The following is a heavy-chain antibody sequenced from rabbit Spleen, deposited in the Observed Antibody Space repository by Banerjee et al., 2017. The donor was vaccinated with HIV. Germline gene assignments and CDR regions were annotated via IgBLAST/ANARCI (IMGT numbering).Heavy chain of an antibody. D-gene: IGHD8-1*01. V-gene: IGHV1S7*01. CDR3: ARDGAGGSHFAL. CDR1: GFTLSSYY. J-gene: IGHJ4*01. Sequence: HLKESGGGLVQPGGSLKLSCKASGFTLSSYYMNWVRQAPGKGLEWIGYIDPVFGITYYANWVNGRFSISRENAQNTVFLQMTSLTAADTATYFCARDGAGGSHFALWGPGTLVTVS. CDR2: IDPVFGIT.